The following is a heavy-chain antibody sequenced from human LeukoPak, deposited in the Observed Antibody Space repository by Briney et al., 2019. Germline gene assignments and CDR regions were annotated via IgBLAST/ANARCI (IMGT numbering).Heavy chain of an antibody. J-gene: IGHJ1*01. V-gene: IGHV4-34*01. CDR1: GGSFSGYY. Sequence: SETLSLTCAVYGGSFSGYYWSWIRQPPGKGLEWIGEINHSGSTNYNPSLKSRVTISVDASKNQFSLKLSSVTAADTAVYYCARGRIRHGYFQHWGQGTLVTVSS. D-gene: IGHD3-3*02. CDR3: ARGRIRHGYFQH. CDR2: INHSGST.